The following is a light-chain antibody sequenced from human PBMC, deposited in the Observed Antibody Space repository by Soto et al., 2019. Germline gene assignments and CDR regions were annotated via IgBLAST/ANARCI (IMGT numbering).Light chain of an antibody. Sequence: EIVMTQSLATLSVSPGEKATLSCRASQSVSNNLAWFQQKPGQVPRLLIYGASNRATGVSARFSGSGSGTEFTLTISSLQSEDFAVYYCQQYHYWWTFGQGTKVDI. CDR3: QQYHYWWT. CDR2: GAS. V-gene: IGKV3-15*01. CDR1: QSVSNN. J-gene: IGKJ1*01.